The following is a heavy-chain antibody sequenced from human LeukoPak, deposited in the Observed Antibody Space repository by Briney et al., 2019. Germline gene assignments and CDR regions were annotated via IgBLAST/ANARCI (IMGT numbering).Heavy chain of an antibody. D-gene: IGHD6-13*01. CDR2: INTNTGNP. J-gene: IGHJ5*02. V-gene: IGHV7-4-1*02. CDR1: GYTFTSYA. CDR3: AREGDYSSSWYGTNNWFDP. Sequence: ASVKVSCTASGYTFTSYAMNWVRQAPGQGLEWMGWINTNTGNPTYAQGFTGRFVFSLDTSVSTAYLQISSLKAEDTAVYYCAREGDYSSSWYGTNNWFDPWGQGTLVTVSS.